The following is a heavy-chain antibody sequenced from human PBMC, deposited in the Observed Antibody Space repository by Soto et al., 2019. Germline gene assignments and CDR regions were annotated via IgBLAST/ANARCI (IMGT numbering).Heavy chain of an antibody. CDR3: ARVANYYDSSGYATYFDY. CDR2: ISSSSSYT. D-gene: IGHD3-22*01. J-gene: IGHJ4*02. Sequence: GGSLRLSCAASGFTFSDYYMSWIRQAPGKGLEWVSYISSSSSYTNYADSVKGRFTISRDNAKNSLYLQMNSLRAEDTAVYYCARVANYYDSSGYATYFDYWGQGTLVTVSS. V-gene: IGHV3-11*05. CDR1: GFTFSDYY.